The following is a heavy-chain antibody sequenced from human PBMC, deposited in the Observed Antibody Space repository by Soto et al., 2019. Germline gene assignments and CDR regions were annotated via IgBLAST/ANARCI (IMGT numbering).Heavy chain of an antibody. J-gene: IGHJ6*02. CDR2: IKSKTDGGIT. V-gene: IGHV3-15*01. CDR3: TSEKGRSDYGGKSPIYYYYGMDV. D-gene: IGHD4-17*01. Sequence: GGSLRLSCAASGFTFSNAWMSWVRQAPGKGLEWVGRIKSKTDGGITDYAAPVKGRFTISRDDSKNTLYLQMNSLKTEDTAVYYCTSEKGRSDYGGKSPIYYYYGMDVWGQGTTVTVSS. CDR1: GFTFSNAW.